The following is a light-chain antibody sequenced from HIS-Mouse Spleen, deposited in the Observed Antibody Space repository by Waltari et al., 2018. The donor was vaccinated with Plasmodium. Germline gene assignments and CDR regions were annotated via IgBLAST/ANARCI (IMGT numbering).Light chain of an antibody. CDR2: EGS. Sequence: QSALTQPASVSGSPGPSLTISCTGTSRAVGSYHLVPWYQQHPGKAPKLMIYEGSKRPSGVSNRFSGSKSGNTASLTISGLQAEDEADYYCCSYAGSSTLVFGGGTKLTVL. V-gene: IGLV2-23*01. J-gene: IGLJ2*01. CDR1: SRAVGSYHL. CDR3: CSYAGSSTLV.